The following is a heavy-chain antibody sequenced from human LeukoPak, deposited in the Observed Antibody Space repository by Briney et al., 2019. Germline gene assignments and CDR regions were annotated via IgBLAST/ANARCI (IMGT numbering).Heavy chain of an antibody. J-gene: IGHJ4*02. V-gene: IGHV3-11*01. CDR2: ISGSSSDV. CDR1: GFLFSDSY. CDR3: TRDPRHNDF. Sequence: PGGSLRLSCAASGFLFSDSYMTWIRQAPGKGLELLSYISGSSSDVNYIDSVRGRFTISRDNAKNSLYLHMNSLTVEDTAVYYCTRDPRHNDFWGQGTLVTVSS.